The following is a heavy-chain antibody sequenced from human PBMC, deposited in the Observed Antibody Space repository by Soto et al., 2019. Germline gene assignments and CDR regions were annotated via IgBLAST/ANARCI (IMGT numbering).Heavy chain of an antibody. Sequence: GASVKVSCKASGYTFTYYHVHWVRQAPGQGLEWMGIINPYGGDTTYAQKFQGRVTMTRDTSTSTVYMELSSLRSEDTALYYCARAAYTSGLLFYLDYWGQGTLVTVSS. V-gene: IGHV1-46*01. CDR2: INPYGGDT. CDR1: GYTFTYYH. D-gene: IGHD2-15*01. J-gene: IGHJ4*02. CDR3: ARAAYTSGLLFYLDY.